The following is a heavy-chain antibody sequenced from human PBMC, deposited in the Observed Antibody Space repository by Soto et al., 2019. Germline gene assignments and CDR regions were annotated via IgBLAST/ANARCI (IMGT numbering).Heavy chain of an antibody. D-gene: IGHD1-1*01. CDR2: ISPK. J-gene: IGHJ3*01. CDR1: GFSFRTYG. Sequence: GGSLRLSCAVSGFSFRTYGFHWVRQPPGKGLEWVAVISPKVHSDSVEGRFTISRDNSKDTLYLQMNNLRADYTAVYYCARDDAFANENAFDLWGQGTKVTVSS. V-gene: IGHV3-33*01. CDR3: ARDDAFANENAFDL.